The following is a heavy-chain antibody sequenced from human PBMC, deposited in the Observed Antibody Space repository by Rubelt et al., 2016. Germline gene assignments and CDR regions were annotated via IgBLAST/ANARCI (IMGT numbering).Heavy chain of an antibody. V-gene: IGHV2-5*02. Sequence: QITLKESGPTLVKPTQTLTLTCTFSGFSLSTYGVGVGWIRQPPGQALEWLALIYWDADKRYSPSLKSRLTITKDTSKNQVVLTMTNMDPVDTATYYCAHRLHGVPAASFDYWGQGTLVTVSS. J-gene: IGHJ4*02. CDR1: GFSLSTYGVG. CDR2: IYWDADK. D-gene: IGHD2-2*01. CDR3: AHRLHGVPAASFDY.